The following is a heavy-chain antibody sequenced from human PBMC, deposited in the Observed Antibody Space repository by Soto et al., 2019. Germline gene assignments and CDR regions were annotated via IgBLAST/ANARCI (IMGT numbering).Heavy chain of an antibody. D-gene: IGHD6-19*01. V-gene: IGHV4-4*02. Sequence: QVQLQESGPGLVKPSGTLSLTCAVSGGSISSSNWWTWVRQPPGKGLEWIGEVFHSGRTNYKSYLMSRVSISADKSKNQISLKLSCVTAADTAVYYCAAATVPGSAFDYWGQGTLVTVSS. CDR2: VFHSGRT. CDR1: GGSISSSNW. CDR3: AAATVPGSAFDY. J-gene: IGHJ4*02.